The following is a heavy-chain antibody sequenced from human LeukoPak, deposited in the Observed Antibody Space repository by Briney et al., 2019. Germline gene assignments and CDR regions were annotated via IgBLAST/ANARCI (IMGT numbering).Heavy chain of an antibody. D-gene: IGHD4-17*01. CDR2: ISSSSSYI. Sequence: PGGSLRLSCAASGFTFSSYSMNWVRQAPGKGLEWVSSISSSSSYIYYADSVKGRFTISRDNAKNSLYLQMNSLRAEDTAVYYCARVGADDYGDPLLFDPWGQGTLVTVSS. CDR1: GFTFSSYS. J-gene: IGHJ5*02. V-gene: IGHV3-21*01. CDR3: ARVGADDYGDPLLFDP.